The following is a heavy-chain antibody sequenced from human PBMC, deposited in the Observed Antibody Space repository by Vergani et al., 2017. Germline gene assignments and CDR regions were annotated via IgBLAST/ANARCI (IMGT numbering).Heavy chain of an antibody. CDR1: GFTFSSYD. V-gene: IGHV3-13*05. CDR2: IGTAGDP. Sequence: EVQLVESGGGLVQPGGSLRLSCAASGFTFSSYDMHWVRQATGKGLEWVSAIGTAGDPYYPGSVKGRFTISRENAKNTLYLQMNSLRAEDTAVYYCANHEDIVVVPAAIGAFDIWGQGTMVTVSS. CDR3: ANHEDIVVVPAAIGAFDI. J-gene: IGHJ3*02. D-gene: IGHD2-2*02.